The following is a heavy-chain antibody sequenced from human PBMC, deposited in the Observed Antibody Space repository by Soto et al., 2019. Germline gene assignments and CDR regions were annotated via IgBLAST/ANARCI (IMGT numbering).Heavy chain of an antibody. Sequence: PGGSLRLSCAASGFTFSSYSMNWVRQAPGKGLEWVSSISSSSSYIYYADSVKGRFTISRDNAKNSLYLQMNSLRAEDTAVYYCARDTPTGTNFDYWGQGTLVTVSS. CDR3: ARDTPTGTNFDY. CDR2: ISSSSSYI. D-gene: IGHD1-1*01. CDR1: GFTFSSYS. V-gene: IGHV3-21*01. J-gene: IGHJ4*02.